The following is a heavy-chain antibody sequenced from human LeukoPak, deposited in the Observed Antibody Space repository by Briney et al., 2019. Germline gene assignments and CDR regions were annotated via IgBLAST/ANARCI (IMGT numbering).Heavy chain of an antibody. V-gene: IGHV3-72*01. CDR1: GFTFSDHY. Sequence: PGGSLRLSCAASGFTFSDHYMDWVRQAPGKGLEWVGRIRNRANSYTTEYAASVKGRFIISRDDSESSLSLQMNRLKTEETAVYYWARRMAGDGFDMWGQGTMVAVSS. D-gene: IGHD2-8*01. J-gene: IGHJ3*02. CDR3: ARRMAGDGFDM. CDR2: IRNRANSYTT.